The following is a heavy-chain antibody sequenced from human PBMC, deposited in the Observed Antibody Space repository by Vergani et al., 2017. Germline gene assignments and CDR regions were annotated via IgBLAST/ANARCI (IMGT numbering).Heavy chain of an antibody. CDR3: TTDRSIVVVPADPGALYYYYMDV. V-gene: IGHV4-4*03. D-gene: IGHD2-2*01. Sequence: QVQLQESGPGLVKPPGTLSLTCAVSGDSISSNNCWTWVRQPPGKGLEWIGEICHTEDTKYSPSLKSRVTVSVDESRNLFSLRLNSVTAADTAVYYCTTDRSIVVVPADPGALYYYYMDVWGKGTTVTVSS. J-gene: IGHJ6*03. CDR2: ICHTEDT. CDR1: GDSISSNNC.